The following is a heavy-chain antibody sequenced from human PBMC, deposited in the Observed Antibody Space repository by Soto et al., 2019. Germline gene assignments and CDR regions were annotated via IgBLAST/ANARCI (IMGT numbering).Heavy chain of an antibody. Sequence: SETLSLTCAVYGVSFSGYYWSWIRQPPGKGLEWIGEINHSGRTNYNPSLKSRVTISVDTSKNQFSLKLSSVTAADTAVYYWARVSHYSTRSPSRGLESWGQGTLVTVSS. CDR3: ARVSHYSTRSPSRGLES. CDR1: GVSFSGYY. J-gene: IGHJ5*02. CDR2: INHSGRT. D-gene: IGHD2-2*01. V-gene: IGHV4-34*01.